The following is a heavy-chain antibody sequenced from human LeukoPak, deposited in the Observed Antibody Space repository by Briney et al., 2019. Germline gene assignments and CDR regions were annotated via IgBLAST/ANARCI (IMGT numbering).Heavy chain of an antibody. CDR3: TTYYYDSSGYYPAGW. CDR1: GYTFTGYY. CDR2: INPNSGGT. D-gene: IGHD3-22*01. Sequence: ASVKVSCKASGYTFTGYYMHWVRQAPGQGLEWMGWINPNSGGTHYAQKFQGRVTMTRDTSISTAYMELSRLRSDDTAVYYCTTYYYDSSGYYPAGWWGQGTLVTVSS. V-gene: IGHV1-2*02. J-gene: IGHJ4*02.